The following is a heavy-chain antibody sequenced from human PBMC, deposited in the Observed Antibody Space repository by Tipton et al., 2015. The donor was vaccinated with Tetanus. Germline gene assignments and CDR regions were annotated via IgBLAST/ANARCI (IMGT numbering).Heavy chain of an antibody. D-gene: IGHD3-3*01. CDR2: IWFDGSRA. Sequence: SLRLSCRASGFDFMGYGMHWVRRAPGTGLEWVAAIWFDGSRAEYADSVQGRFTISRDNSRSMVYLQMNSLRDEDTAIYYCARDFRPIFGVAQPFDPWGQGTLVTVSS. CDR1: GFDFMGYG. J-gene: IGHJ5*02. V-gene: IGHV3-33*01. CDR3: ARDFRPIFGVAQPFDP.